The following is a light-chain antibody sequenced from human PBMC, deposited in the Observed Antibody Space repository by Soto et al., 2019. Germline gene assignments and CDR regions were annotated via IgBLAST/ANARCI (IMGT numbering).Light chain of an antibody. Sequence: DIQMTQSPSSLSASVGDRVTITCQASQDISNYLNWYQQKPGKAPKLLNYDASNLETGIPSTFSGSGSGTDFTFTISSLQPEDIATYYCQQYDNLPFTFGPGTKVDIK. CDR1: QDISNY. CDR3: QQYDNLPFT. J-gene: IGKJ3*01. V-gene: IGKV1-33*01. CDR2: DAS.